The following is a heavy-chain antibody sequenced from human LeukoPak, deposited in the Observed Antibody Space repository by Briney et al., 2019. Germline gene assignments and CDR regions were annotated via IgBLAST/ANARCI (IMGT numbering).Heavy chain of an antibody. Sequence: ASVKVSCKASGYTFTSYAMNWVRQAPGQGLEWMGWINTNTGNPTYAQGFTGRFVFSLDTSVSTAYLQISSLKAEDTAVYYCASRVVAVAVDGMDVWGQGNTVTVSS. CDR3: ASRVVAVAVDGMDV. J-gene: IGHJ6*02. CDR1: GYTFTSYA. D-gene: IGHD6-19*01. CDR2: INTNTGNP. V-gene: IGHV7-4-1*02.